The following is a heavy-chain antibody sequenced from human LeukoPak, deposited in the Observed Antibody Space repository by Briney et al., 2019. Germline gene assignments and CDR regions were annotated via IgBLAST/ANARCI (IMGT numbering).Heavy chain of an antibody. V-gene: IGHV4-39*01. CDR2: VYYSGST. J-gene: IGHJ4*02. CDR1: GDXISSSYY. CDR3: ARAYGDYGRFDY. D-gene: IGHD4-17*01. Sequence: SETLSLTCTVSGDXISSSYYWGWIRQPPGKGLEWIGSVYYSGSTYYNPSLKSRVTMYVDTSKSHFSLKLSSVTAADTAVYYCARAYGDYGRFDYWGQGTLVTVSS.